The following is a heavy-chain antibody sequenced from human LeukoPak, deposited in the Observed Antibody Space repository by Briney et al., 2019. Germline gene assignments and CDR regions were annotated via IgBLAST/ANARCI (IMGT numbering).Heavy chain of an antibody. CDR1: GVTYSSHW. CDR3: VLGGAFDI. D-gene: IGHD1-26*01. J-gene: IGHJ3*02. Sequence: GGSLRLSCAASGVTYSSHWMSWVRQAPGKGLEWVANIKEDGSEKYHVESVKGRFTISRDNAKNSLWLQMNSLIAEDTAVYYCVLGGAFDIWGQGTMVTVSS. CDR2: IKEDGSEK. V-gene: IGHV3-7*03.